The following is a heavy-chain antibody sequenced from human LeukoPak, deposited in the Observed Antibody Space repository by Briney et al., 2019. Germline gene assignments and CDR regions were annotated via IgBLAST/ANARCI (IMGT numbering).Heavy chain of an antibody. Sequence: GGSLRLSCAASGFTFSSYWMSWVRQAPGKGLEWVANIKQDGSEKYYVDCVKGRFTISRDNAKNSLYLQMNSLRAEDTAAYYCARDDQQQLIDYWGQGTLVTVSS. CDR2: IKQDGSEK. J-gene: IGHJ4*02. CDR3: ARDDQQQLIDY. D-gene: IGHD6-13*01. V-gene: IGHV3-7*03. CDR1: GFTFSSYW.